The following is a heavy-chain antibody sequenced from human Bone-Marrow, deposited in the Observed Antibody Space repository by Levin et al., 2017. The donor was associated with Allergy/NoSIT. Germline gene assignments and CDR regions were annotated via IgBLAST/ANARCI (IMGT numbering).Heavy chain of an antibody. J-gene: IGHJ5*02. CDR1: GFTFSNSW. D-gene: IGHD5-24*01. CDR3: ARDQFRRATIGARWLAP. V-gene: IGHV3-7*01. CDR2: IKEDGSEK. Sequence: GGSLRLSCAASGFTFSNSWMSWVRQAPGKGLEWVANIKEDGSEKYYVDSVKGRFTISRDNAKNSLYVQMNSLRAEDTAVYYCARDQFRRATIGARWLAPWGQGTLVTASS.